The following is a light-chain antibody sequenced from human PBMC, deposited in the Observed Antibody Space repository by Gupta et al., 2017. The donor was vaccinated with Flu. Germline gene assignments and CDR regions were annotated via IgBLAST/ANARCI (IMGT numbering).Light chain of an antibody. CDR3: MQALQTPLT. CDR1: QSRLHSNGYNY. Sequence: DIVMTQSPLSLSVTPGEPASISCRSSQSRLHSNGYNYLVWYLQKAGQSPQLLIYLGSNRVSGVPDRFSGSGSGTDFTLKISRVEAGYVGVYYFMQALQTPLTFGGGTKVEIK. J-gene: IGKJ4*01. V-gene: IGKV2-28*01. CDR2: LGS.